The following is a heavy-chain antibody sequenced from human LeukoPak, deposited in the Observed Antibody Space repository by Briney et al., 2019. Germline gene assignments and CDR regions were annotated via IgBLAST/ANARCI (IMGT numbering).Heavy chain of an antibody. CDR3: ARGWGRKYYYDSSGYSLLGY. Sequence: ASVKVSCTASGYTFTSYDINWVRQATGQGPEWMGWMNPNSGNTGYAQKFQGRVTMTRNTSISTAYMELSSLRSEDTAVYYCARGWGRKYYYDSSGYSLLGYWGQGTLVTVSS. CDR1: GYTFTSYD. CDR2: MNPNSGNT. J-gene: IGHJ4*02. D-gene: IGHD3-22*01. V-gene: IGHV1-8*01.